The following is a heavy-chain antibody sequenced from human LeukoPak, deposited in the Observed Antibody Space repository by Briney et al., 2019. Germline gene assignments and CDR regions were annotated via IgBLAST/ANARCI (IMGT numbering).Heavy chain of an antibody. D-gene: IGHD3-22*01. CDR1: GYTFTSYD. CDR3: ARGLDSSGYPDY. Sequence: ASVKVSCTASGYTFTSYDINWVRQATGQGLEWMGWMNSNSGNTGYAQKFQGRVTMTRNTSISTAYMELSSLRSEDTAVYYCARGLDSSGYPDYWGQGTLVTVSS. J-gene: IGHJ4*02. CDR2: MNSNSGNT. V-gene: IGHV1-8*01.